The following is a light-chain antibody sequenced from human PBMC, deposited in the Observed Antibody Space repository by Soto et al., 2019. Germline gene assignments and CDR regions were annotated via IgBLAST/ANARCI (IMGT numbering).Light chain of an antibody. CDR1: QSISSY. J-gene: IGKJ5*01. CDR3: QQGYSTPPVT. CDR2: AAS. V-gene: IGKV1-39*01. Sequence: DIQMTQSPSSLSASVGDRVTITCRASQSISSYLNWYQQKPGKAPKLLIYAASSLQSGVPSRFSGSGSWPDFTLTFSSLQPDAFASYYCQQGYSTPPVTSGQGTRLEIK.